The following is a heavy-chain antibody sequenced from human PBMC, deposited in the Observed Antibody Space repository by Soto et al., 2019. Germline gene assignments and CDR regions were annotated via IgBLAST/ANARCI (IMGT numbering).Heavy chain of an antibody. J-gene: IGHJ4*02. D-gene: IGHD6-19*01. V-gene: IGHV1-69*01. CDR3: AIRGEIAVAGTGGDY. Sequence: QVQLVQSGAEVKKPGSSVKVSCKASGGTFSSYAISWVRQAPGQGLEWMGGLIPIFGTANYAQKFQGRVTIHADESTSTAYMELSSLRSEATAVYYCAIRGEIAVAGTGGDYWGQGTLVTVSS. CDR1: GGTFSSYA. CDR2: LIPIFGTA.